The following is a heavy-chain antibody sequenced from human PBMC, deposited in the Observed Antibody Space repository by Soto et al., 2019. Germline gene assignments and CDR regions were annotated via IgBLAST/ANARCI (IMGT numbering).Heavy chain of an antibody. J-gene: IGHJ6*02. CDR1: GGSISSSSYY. Sequence: TLSLTCTVSGGSISSSSYYWGWIRQPPGKGLEWIGSIYYSGSTYYNPSLKSRVTISVDTSKNQFSLKLSSVTAADTAVYYCARHGPIFGVDYYYYYGMDVWGQGTTVTVSS. CDR3: ARHGPIFGVDYYYYYGMDV. V-gene: IGHV4-39*01. CDR2: IYYSGST. D-gene: IGHD3-3*01.